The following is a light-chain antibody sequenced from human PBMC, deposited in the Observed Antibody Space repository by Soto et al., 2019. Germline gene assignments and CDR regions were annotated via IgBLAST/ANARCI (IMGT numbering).Light chain of an antibody. J-gene: IGLJ1*01. V-gene: IGLV2-23*02. CDR3: CSYAGSWTYV. CDR1: SSDVGNYDL. CDR2: EVN. Sequence: QSALTQPASVSGSPGQSITISCSGTSSDVGNYDLVSWFQQYPGKAPKLMIYEVNKQPSGVSNRFSGSKSGNTASLTISGLQAEDEADYYCCSYAGSWTYVFGTGTKLTVL.